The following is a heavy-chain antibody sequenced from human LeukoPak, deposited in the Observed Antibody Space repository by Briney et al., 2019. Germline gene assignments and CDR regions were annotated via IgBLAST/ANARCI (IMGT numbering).Heavy chain of an antibody. V-gene: IGHV4-59*08. CDR1: DGSINGYY. Sequence: SETLSLTCTVSDGSINGYYWSWIRQPPGKELDWIGYMYSGGTTNYNPSLKSRVTISVDTSKNQFSLKLSSVTAADTAVYYCARHMADGAAAGTRSFDYWGQGTLVTVSS. D-gene: IGHD6-13*01. J-gene: IGHJ4*02. CDR3: ARHMADGAAAGTRSFDY. CDR2: MYSGGTT.